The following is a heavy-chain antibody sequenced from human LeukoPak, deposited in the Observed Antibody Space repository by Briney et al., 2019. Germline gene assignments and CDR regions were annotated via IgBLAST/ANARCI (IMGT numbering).Heavy chain of an antibody. CDR1: GFTFSSYS. Sequence: GGSLRLSCAASGFTFSSYSMNWVRQAPGKGLEWVSYISSSSSTIYYADSVKGRFTISRDNAKNSLYLQMNSLRAEDTAVYYCASLAARRLVDYWGQGTLVSVSS. CDR3: ASLAARRLVDY. J-gene: IGHJ4*02. D-gene: IGHD6-6*01. V-gene: IGHV3-48*01. CDR2: ISSSSSTI.